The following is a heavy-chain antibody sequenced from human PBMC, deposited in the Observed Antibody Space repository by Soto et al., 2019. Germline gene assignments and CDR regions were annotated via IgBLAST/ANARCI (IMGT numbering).Heavy chain of an antibody. CDR1: RFTFSTYS. J-gene: IGHJ3*01. D-gene: IGHD5-18*01. CDR2: INKDGTTT. V-gene: IGHV3-74*01. Sequence: GGSLRLSCAASRFTFSTYSMNWVRQAPGKGLVWVSRINKDGTTTPYADSVKGRFTISRDNAKNTLYLQMHSLRAEDTALYFCVRDRGYPDSFDVWGRGTMVTVSS. CDR3: VRDRGYPDSFDV.